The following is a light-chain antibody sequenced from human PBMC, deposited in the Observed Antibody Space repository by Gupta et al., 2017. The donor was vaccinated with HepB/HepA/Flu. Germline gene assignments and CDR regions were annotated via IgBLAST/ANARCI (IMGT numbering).Light chain of an antibody. CDR1: SGDVGAYNY. Sequence: QSALTQPASVSGSPGQPITISCPGTSGDVGAYNYVSWYQQHPGKAPKLIIYDVSYRPSGVSNRFSASKSDNTASLTISGLQTEDEADYYCSSYTRGSTLVFGGGTRLTVL. V-gene: IGLV2-14*03. CDR2: DVS. J-gene: IGLJ3*02. CDR3: SSYTRGSTLV.